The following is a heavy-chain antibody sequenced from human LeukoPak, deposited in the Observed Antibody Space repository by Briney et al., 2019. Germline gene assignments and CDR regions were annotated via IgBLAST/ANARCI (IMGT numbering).Heavy chain of an antibody. CDR1: GGSLSGYY. V-gene: IGHV4-34*01. Sequence: SETLSLTCAVYGGSLSGYYWSWIRQPPGKGLEWIGEINHSGSTNYNPSLKSRVTISVDTSKNQFSLKLSSVTAADTAVYYCARASPKYYYDSSGYYYYFDYWGQGTLVTVSS. CDR3: ARASPKYYYDSSGYYYYFDY. J-gene: IGHJ4*02. D-gene: IGHD3-22*01. CDR2: INHSGST.